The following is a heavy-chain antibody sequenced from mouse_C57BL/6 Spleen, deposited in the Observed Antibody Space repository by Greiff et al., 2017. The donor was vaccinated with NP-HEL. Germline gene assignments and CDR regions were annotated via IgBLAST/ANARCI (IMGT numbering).Heavy chain of an antibody. CDR3: TRGGNYGGFAY. CDR1: GFNIKDYY. CDR2: IDPEDGDT. J-gene: IGHJ3*01. Sequence: EVQLQQSGAELVRPGASVKLSCTASGFNIKDYYMHWVKQRPEQGLEWIGRIDPEDGDTEYAPKFQGKATMTADTSSNSAYLQLSSLTSEDTAVYYCTRGGNYGGFAYWGQGTLVTVSA. V-gene: IGHV14-1*01. D-gene: IGHD2-1*01.